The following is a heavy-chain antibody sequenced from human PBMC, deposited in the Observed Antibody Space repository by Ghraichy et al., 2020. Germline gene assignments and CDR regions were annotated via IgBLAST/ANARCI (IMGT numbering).Heavy chain of an antibody. Sequence: GGSLRLSCAASGFTFSSYSMNWVRQAPGKGLEWVSYISSSSSTIYYADSVKGRFTISRDNAKNSLYLQMNSLRAEDTAVYYCARDNFPFLIFDLDAFDIWGQGTMVTVSS. J-gene: IGHJ3*02. CDR2: ISSSSSTI. CDR1: GFTFSSYS. V-gene: IGHV3-48*01. CDR3: ARDNFPFLIFDLDAFDI. D-gene: IGHD3/OR15-3a*01.